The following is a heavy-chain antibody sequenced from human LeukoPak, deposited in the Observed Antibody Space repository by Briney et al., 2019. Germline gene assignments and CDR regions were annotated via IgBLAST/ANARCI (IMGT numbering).Heavy chain of an antibody. Sequence: GGSLRLSCAASGFTFSSYSMNWVRQAPGKGLEWVSSISSSSSYIYYADSVKGRFTISRDNAKNSLYLQVNSLRAEDTAVYYCASGQLNAFDIWGQGTMVTVSS. V-gene: IGHV3-21*01. J-gene: IGHJ3*02. CDR1: GFTFSSYS. D-gene: IGHD2-2*01. CDR3: ASGQLNAFDI. CDR2: ISSSSSYI.